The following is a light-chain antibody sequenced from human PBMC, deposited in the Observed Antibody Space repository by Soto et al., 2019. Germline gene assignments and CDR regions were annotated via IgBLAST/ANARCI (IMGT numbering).Light chain of an antibody. CDR3: QQYDAYPWT. Sequence: DIQMTQSPSTLSASVGDRVTITCRASQGISSWLAWYQQSPGKAPKLLISKASSLETGVPSRFSGSRSGTEFALTISSLQPDDFATYYCQQYDAYPWTFGQGTEVEIK. V-gene: IGKV1-5*03. CDR2: KAS. CDR1: QGISSW. J-gene: IGKJ1*01.